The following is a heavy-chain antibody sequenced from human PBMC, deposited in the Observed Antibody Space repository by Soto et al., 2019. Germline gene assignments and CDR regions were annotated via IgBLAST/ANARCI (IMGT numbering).Heavy chain of an antibody. Sequence: QLQLQESGPGLVKPSETLSLKCTVSGGSVSSGDYLWGWIRQPPGKGLEWIGSVATSGNTYYNPSLSSRVPISLDTSADQCTLRLTYVTATDTAVYYCARHDHYKSPPLAFPIWGQGKLVTVSS. V-gene: IGHV4-39*01. CDR1: GGSVSSGDYL. D-gene: IGHD1-1*01. J-gene: IGHJ3*02. CDR3: ARHDHYKSPPLAFPI. CDR2: VATSGNT.